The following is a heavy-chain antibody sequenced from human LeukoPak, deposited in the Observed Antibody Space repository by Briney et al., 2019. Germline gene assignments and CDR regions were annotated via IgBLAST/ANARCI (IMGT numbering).Heavy chain of an antibody. CDR3: AKGPIAAAVTDAFDI. V-gene: IGHV3-30*02. D-gene: IGHD6-13*01. CDR2: IRYDGSNK. Sequence: GGSLRLSCAASGFTFSSYGMHWVRQAPGKGLEWVAFIRYDGSNKYYADSVKGRFTISRDNPKNTLYLQMNSLRAEDTAVYYCAKGPIAAAVTDAFDIWGQGTMVTVSS. J-gene: IGHJ3*02. CDR1: GFTFSSYG.